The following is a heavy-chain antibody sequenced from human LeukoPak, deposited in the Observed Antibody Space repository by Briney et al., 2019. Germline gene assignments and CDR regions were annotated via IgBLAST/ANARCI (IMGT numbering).Heavy chain of an antibody. CDR2: INQDGSEK. D-gene: IGHD3-10*01. Sequence: GGSLRLSCAASGYTFTSYWMSWVRQVPGKGLEWVANINQDGSEKYYVGSVKGRFTISRDNAKNSLSLQMNSLRVEGTAVYYCARIYLKSASASWGQGTLVTVSS. J-gene: IGHJ5*02. CDR1: GYTFTSYW. CDR3: ARIYLKSASAS. V-gene: IGHV3-7*01.